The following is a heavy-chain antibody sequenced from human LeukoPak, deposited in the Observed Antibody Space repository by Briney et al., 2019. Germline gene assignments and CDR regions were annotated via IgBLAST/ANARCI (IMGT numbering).Heavy chain of an antibody. D-gene: IGHD6-19*01. CDR3: AKAVAGREYFDY. CDR2: FRWNSGRT. Sequence: GGSLRLSCAASGFTFDDYAMHWVRQAPGKGLEWVSGFRWNSGRTGYADSVKGRFTISGDNAKNSLYLQMNSLRDEDTALYYCAKAVAGREYFDYWGQGTLVTVSS. J-gene: IGHJ4*02. V-gene: IGHV3-9*01. CDR1: GFTFDDYA.